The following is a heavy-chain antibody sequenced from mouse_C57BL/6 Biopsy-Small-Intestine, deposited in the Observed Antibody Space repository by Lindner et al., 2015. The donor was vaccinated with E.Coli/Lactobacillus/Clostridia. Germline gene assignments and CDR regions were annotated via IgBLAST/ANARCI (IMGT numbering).Heavy chain of an antibody. Sequence: VQLQESGAELAKPGASVKLSCKASGYTFTEYTIHWVKQRSGQGLEWVGWFYPGSGSIKYNENFRDKATLTADKSSSTVYMELSRLTSEDSAVYFCARHEEAGLLGAWFAYWGQGTLVTVSA. CDR3: ARHEEAGLLGAWFAY. CDR1: GYTFTEYT. J-gene: IGHJ3*01. V-gene: IGHV1-62-2*01. D-gene: IGHD1-1*01. CDR2: FYPGSGSI.